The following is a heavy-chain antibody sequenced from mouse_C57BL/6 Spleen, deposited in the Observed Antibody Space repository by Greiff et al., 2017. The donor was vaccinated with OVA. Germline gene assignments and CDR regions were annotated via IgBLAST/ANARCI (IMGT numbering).Heavy chain of an antibody. V-gene: IGHV1-9*01. D-gene: IGHD1-1*01. J-gene: IGHJ2*01. CDR1: GYTFTGYW. CDR3: ARREDYGSSYVDYFDY. Sequence: VQLQESGAELLKPGASVKLSCKATGYTFTGYWIEWVKQRPGHGLEWIGEILPGSGSTNYNEKFKGKATFTADTSSNPAYMQLSSLTTEDSAIYYCARREDYGSSYVDYFDYWGQGTTLTVSS. CDR2: ILPGSGST.